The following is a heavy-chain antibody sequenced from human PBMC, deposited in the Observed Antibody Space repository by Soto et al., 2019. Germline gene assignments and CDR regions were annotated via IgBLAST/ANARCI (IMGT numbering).Heavy chain of an antibody. Sequence: PGESLKISCKGSGYSFTSYWISWVRQMPGKGLEWMGRIDPSDSYTNYSPSFQGHVTISADKSISTAYLQWSSLKASDTAMYYCARLAAAGPYYYGMDVWGQGTTVTVSS. J-gene: IGHJ6*02. CDR1: GYSFTSYW. D-gene: IGHD6-13*01. CDR2: IDPSDSYT. CDR3: ARLAAAGPYYYGMDV. V-gene: IGHV5-10-1*01.